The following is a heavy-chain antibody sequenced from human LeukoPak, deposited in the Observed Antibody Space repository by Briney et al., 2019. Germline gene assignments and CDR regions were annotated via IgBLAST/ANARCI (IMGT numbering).Heavy chain of an antibody. CDR1: VGTFSSYA. CDR2: IIPIFGTA. CDR3: ATARVGYCSGGSCYWFDP. V-gene: IGHV1-69*13. D-gene: IGHD2-15*01. J-gene: IGHJ5*02. Sequence: ASVKVSCKASVGTFSSYAISWVRQAPGQGLEWMGGIIPIFGTANYAQKFQGRVTITADESTSTAYMELSSLGSEDTAVYYCATARVGYCSGGSCYWFDPWGQGTLVTVSS.